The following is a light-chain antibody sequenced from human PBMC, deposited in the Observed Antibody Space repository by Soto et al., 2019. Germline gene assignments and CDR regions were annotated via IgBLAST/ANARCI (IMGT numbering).Light chain of an antibody. CDR1: QSVLYSSNNKNS. CDR2: WAS. V-gene: IGKV4-1*01. J-gene: IGKJ1*01. Sequence: IVIRPRRESLAVSLGERATINCKSSQSVLYSSNNKNSLAWYKQIPGQPPKVLIYWASTRESGVPDRFSGSGSGTDFTLTISSLQAEDVAVYYCQQYYSPPWTFGQGTKVDIK. CDR3: QQYYSPPWT.